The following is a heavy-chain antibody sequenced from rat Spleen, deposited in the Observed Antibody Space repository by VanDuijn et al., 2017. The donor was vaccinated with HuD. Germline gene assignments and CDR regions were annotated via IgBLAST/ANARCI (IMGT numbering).Heavy chain of an antibody. CDR2: ITYSGST. V-gene: IGHV3-1*01. J-gene: IGHJ2*01. CDR3: VRRRGQVYNNYFDY. Sequence: EVQLQESGPGLVKPSQSLSLTCSVTDYFITNNYWDWIRKFPGNKMEWIGHITYSGSTSYNPSLKSRISITRDTSKNQFFLQLNSVITEDTATYYCVRRRGQVYNNYFDYWGQGVMVTVSS. D-gene: IGHD1-10*01. CDR1: DYFITNNY.